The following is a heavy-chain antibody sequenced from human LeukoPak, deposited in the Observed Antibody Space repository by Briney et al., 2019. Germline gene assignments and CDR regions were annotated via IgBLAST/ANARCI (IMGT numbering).Heavy chain of an antibody. J-gene: IGHJ4*02. CDR2: IYYCGTT. V-gene: IGHV4-39*07. CDR1: GGSISSSRYY. Sequence: SETLFLTCTVSGGSISSSRYYWGWIRQPPGKGLEWVGSIYYCGTTNYTPSLQSRVTISVDTSENQFSLKLSSVTAADTAVYYCARGPRWLQDYFNYWGQGTLVTVSS. CDR3: ARGPRWLQDYFNY. D-gene: IGHD5-24*01.